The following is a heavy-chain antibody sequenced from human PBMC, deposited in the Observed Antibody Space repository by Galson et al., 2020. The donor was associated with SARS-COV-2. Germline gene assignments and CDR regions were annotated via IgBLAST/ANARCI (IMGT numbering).Heavy chain of an antibody. CDR3: ARVRSGNYIYDY. Sequence: KIWESLKISCKASGYSFNRDWIGWVRQMPGKGLEWMGIIYPGDSETRYSLSFQGQVTMSADKSINTAYLQWSSLKASDTAMYYCARVRSGNYIYDYWGQGTLVTVSS. V-gene: IGHV5-51*01. CDR2: IYPGDSET. J-gene: IGHJ4*02. D-gene: IGHD1-26*01. CDR1: GYSFNRDW.